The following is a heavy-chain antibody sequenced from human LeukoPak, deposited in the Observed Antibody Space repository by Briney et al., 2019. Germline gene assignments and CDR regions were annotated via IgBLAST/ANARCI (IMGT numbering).Heavy chain of an antibody. D-gene: IGHD1-14*01. V-gene: IGHV1-3*01. CDR1: GYTFTSYA. CDR2: INAGNGNT. Sequence: GTSVKVSCKASGYTFTSYAMHWVRQAPGQRLEWMGWINAGNGNTKYSQKFQGRVTITRDTSASTAYMELSSLRSEDTAVYYCARDRNPNWFDPWGQGTLVTVSS. CDR3: ARDRNPNWFDP. J-gene: IGHJ5*02.